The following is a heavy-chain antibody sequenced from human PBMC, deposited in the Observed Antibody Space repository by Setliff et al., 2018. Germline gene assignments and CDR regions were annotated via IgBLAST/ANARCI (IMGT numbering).Heavy chain of an antibody. V-gene: IGHV4-59*02. D-gene: IGHD3-10*01. J-gene: IGHJ6*03. Sequence: PSETLSLTCTVSGGSVSPYFWSWIRQPPGKGLEWIGYIYHNGNTNFNPSLKSRVNMSVDTSNNQFVLNLKAVTAADTATYYCARDKWVLVRTHNYYYVDIWGKGTTVTVSS. CDR1: GGSVSPYF. CDR2: IYHNGNT. CDR3: ARDKWVLVRTHNYYYVDI.